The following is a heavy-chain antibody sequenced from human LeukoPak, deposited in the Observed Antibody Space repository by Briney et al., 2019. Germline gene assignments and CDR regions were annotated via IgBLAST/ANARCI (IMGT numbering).Heavy chain of an antibody. CDR3: ARDAYYDILTGYYNSAEFDY. D-gene: IGHD3-9*01. V-gene: IGHV3-9*01. CDR2: ISWNSGSI. Sequence: GGSLRLSCAASGFTFDDYAMHWVRQAPGKGLEWVSGISWNSGSIGYADSVKGRFTISRDNAKNSLYLQMNSLRAEDTALYYCARDAYYDILTGYYNSAEFDYWGQGTLVTVSS. J-gene: IGHJ4*02. CDR1: GFTFDDYA.